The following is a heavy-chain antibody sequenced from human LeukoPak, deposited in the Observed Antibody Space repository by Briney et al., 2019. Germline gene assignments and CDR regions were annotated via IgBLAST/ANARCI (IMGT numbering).Heavy chain of an antibody. J-gene: IGHJ4*02. CDR2: IYYSGST. Sequence: TSETLSLTCSVSGGSISSSDYHWGWIRQPPGKGLEWIGSIYYSGSTHYNPSLKSPVTISVDTSKNQFSLKLSSVTAADTAVYYCASLRMLRGIVYWGQGTLVTVSS. V-gene: IGHV4-39*01. D-gene: IGHD3-16*01. CDR1: GGSISSSDYH. CDR3: ASLRMLRGIVY.